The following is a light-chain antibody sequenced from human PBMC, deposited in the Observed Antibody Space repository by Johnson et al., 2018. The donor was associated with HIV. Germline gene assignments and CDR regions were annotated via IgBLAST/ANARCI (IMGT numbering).Light chain of an antibody. V-gene: IGLV1-51*02. J-gene: IGLJ1*01. Sequence: QSVLTQPPSVSAAPGQKVNISCSGSSSNIGNNYVSWYQQLPGTAPKLLIYEKNKRPSGIPDRFSASKSGTSATLGITGLQTGDEADYYCGTWDSSLSAHYVFGTGTTVTVL. CDR2: EKN. CDR1: SSNIGNNY. CDR3: GTWDSSLSAHYV.